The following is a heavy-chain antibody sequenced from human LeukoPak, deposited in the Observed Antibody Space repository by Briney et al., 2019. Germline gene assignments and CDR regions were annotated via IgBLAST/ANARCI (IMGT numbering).Heavy chain of an antibody. CDR3: ARLSCSGTSCYFDY. D-gene: IGHD2-2*01. Sequence: SETLSLTCAVSGYSISSGYYWGWIRQPPGKGLEWIGSIYHSGSTYYNPSLKSRVTISVDTSKNQFSLKLSSVTAADTAVYYCARLSCSGTSCYFDYWGQGTLVTVSS. CDR2: IYHSGST. CDR1: GYSISSGYY. V-gene: IGHV4-38-2*01. J-gene: IGHJ4*02.